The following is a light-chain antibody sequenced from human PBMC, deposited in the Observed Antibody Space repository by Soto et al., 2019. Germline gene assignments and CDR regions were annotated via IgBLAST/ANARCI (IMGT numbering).Light chain of an antibody. V-gene: IGKV1-5*01. CDR1: QSISVS. CDR3: QQYDKYST. J-gene: IGKJ1*01. CDR2: DAS. Sequence: IQITQSPSTLSASVGDTVTITCRASQSISVSLAWYQHKPGKAPNLLIYDASTLQGGVPSRFSGSGSGTEFTLTVTSLQPEDFATYFCQQYDKYSTFGHGTKVDIK.